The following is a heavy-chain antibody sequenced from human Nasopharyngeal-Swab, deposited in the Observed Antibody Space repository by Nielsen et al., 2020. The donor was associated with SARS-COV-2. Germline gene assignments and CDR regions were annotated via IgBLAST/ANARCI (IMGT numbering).Heavy chain of an antibody. D-gene: IGHD2-15*01. Sequence: GGSLRLSCAASGFTVGNNYMTWVRQAPGKGLEWVSVIYRAGNTYYADSVKGRFTISRDNFENTVYLQMNSLRAEDTAIYYCARRRFHESGGYSGFDYWGQGTLVTVSS. CDR3: ARRRFHESGGYSGFDY. J-gene: IGHJ4*02. CDR2: IYRAGNT. CDR1: GFTVGNNY. V-gene: IGHV3-53*01.